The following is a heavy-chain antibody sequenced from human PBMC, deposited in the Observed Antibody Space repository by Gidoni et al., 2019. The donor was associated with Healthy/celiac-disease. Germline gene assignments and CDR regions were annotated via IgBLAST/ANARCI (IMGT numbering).Heavy chain of an antibody. Sequence: VQLVESGGGVVQPGRSLRLSCAASGFIFSSYGMHWVRQAPGKGLEWVAVIWYDGNNKYYADSVKGRFTISRDNSKNTLYLEMNSLRAEDTAVYYCARDLAYASGKTFDYWGQGTLVTVSS. V-gene: IGHV3-33*01. CDR3: ARDLAYASGKTFDY. CDR1: GFIFSSYG. J-gene: IGHJ4*02. CDR2: IWYDGNNK. D-gene: IGHD3-10*01.